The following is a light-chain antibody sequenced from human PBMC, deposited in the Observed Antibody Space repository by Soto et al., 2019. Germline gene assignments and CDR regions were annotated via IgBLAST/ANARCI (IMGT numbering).Light chain of an antibody. Sequence: DIVMTQSPDSLAVSLGERATTNCKSSQSVIHTSNNKSYLAWYQQKPRQPPELLLYWASARESGVTDRFSGSGSGTYFTLTISSLQAEDVAVYYCHQYYSTPRTFGQGTKVEI. CDR2: WAS. CDR1: QSVIHTSNNKSY. J-gene: IGKJ2*01. CDR3: HQYYSTPRT. V-gene: IGKV4-1*01.